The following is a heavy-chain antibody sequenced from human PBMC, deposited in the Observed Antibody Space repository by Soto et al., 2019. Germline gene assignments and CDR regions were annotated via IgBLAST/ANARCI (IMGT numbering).Heavy chain of an antibody. D-gene: IGHD1-26*01. CDR1: GFTFSDYY. CDR2: TRNKANSYAT. V-gene: IGHV3-72*01. CDR3: ARDTGGSYDY. Sequence: EVQLVESGGGLVQPGGSLRLSCAASGFTFSDYYMDWVRQVPGKGLEWIGRTRNKANSYATEYVASVKGRFSISRDDSKDSMYLQMNSLKTEDTAVYDCARDTGGSYDYWGQGALVTVSS. J-gene: IGHJ4*02.